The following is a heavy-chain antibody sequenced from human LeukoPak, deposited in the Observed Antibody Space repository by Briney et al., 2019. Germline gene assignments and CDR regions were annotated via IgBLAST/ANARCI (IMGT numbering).Heavy chain of an antibody. V-gene: IGHV4-34*01. D-gene: IGHD3-9*01. CDR1: GGSFSCYY. CDR2: INHRGST. Sequence: SETLSLTCAVYGGSFSCYYWSWIRQPPAKRLEWIGEINHRGSTNYNPSLKSRVTISVDTSKNQFSLKLSSVTAADTAVYYCARKLRGVLRYFDWLNNWFDPWGQGTLVTVSS. J-gene: IGHJ5*02. CDR3: ARKLRGVLRYFDWLNNWFDP.